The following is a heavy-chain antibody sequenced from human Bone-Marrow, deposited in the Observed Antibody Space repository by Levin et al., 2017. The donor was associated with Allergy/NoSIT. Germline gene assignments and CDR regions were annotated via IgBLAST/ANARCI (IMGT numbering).Heavy chain of an antibody. J-gene: IGHJ4*02. CDR3: VAYSWGWPFY. D-gene: IGHD3-16*01. CDR1: GFTFSNYF. Sequence: GESLKISCAASGFTFSNYFMYWVRQVPGKGLVWISRINPDGSNTAHADSVRGRFTISRDNAKNTLYLQMNSLSDEDTAVYYCVAYSWGWPFYWGQGALVTVSS. CDR2: INPDGSNT. V-gene: IGHV3-74*03.